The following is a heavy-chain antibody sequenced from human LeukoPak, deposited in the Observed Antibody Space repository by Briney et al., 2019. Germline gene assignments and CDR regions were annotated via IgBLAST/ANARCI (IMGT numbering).Heavy chain of an antibody. V-gene: IGHV4-30-4*01. CDR2: IYYSGST. D-gene: IGHD3-3*01. J-gene: IGHJ6*02. Sequence: LRLSCAVSRFTFSNYGMSWVRQPPGKGLEWIGYIYYSGSTYYNPSLKSRVTISVDTSKNQFSLKLSSVTAADTAVYYCARERDFWSGYGSYYGMDVWGQGTTVTVSS. CDR3: ARERDFWSGYGSYYGMDV. CDR1: RFTFSNYG.